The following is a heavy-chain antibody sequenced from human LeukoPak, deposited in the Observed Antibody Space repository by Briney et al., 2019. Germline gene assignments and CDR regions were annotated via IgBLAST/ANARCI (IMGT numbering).Heavy chain of an antibody. V-gene: IGHV3-30*02. D-gene: IGHD3-10*01. CDR3: AKDDAWLRFGE. CDR2: IQNDGSNE. Sequence: LTGGSLTLSCAASGFTFRSYGMHWVRQAPGKGLEWVAYIQNDGSNEQYADSVKDRFIISRDNSKNTLYLEVISLTAEDTAVYYCAKDDAWLRFGEWSQGTLVTVSS. CDR1: GFTFRSYG. J-gene: IGHJ4*02.